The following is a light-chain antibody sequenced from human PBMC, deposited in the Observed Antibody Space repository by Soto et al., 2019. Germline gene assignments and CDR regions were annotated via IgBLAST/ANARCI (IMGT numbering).Light chain of an antibody. CDR1: SSDVGSYNL. Sequence: QSVLTQPASVSGSPGQSITISCTGTSSDVGSYNLVSWYQQHPGKAPKLMIYEGSKRPSGVSNRFSGSKSGNTASLTIFGLHAEDEADYYCCSYAGSSTVVFGGGTQLTVL. V-gene: IGLV2-23*01. J-gene: IGLJ2*01. CDR3: CSYAGSSTVV. CDR2: EGS.